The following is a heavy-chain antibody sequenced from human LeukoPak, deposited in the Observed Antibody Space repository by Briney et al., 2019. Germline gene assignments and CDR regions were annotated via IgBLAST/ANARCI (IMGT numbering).Heavy chain of an antibody. CDR2: IYYSGST. D-gene: IGHD5-18*01. Sequence: SETLSLTRTVSGGSISSYYWSWIRQPPGKGLEWIGYIYYSGSTNYNPSLKSRATISVDTSKNQFSLKLSSVTAADTAVYYCARVVDTAMAFDYWGQGTLVTISS. V-gene: IGHV4-59*01. J-gene: IGHJ4*02. CDR3: ARVVDTAMAFDY. CDR1: GGSISSYY.